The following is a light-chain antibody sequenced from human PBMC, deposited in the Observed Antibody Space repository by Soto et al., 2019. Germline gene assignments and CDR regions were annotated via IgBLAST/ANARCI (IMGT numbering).Light chain of an antibody. CDR1: SSDVGGYNY. J-gene: IGLJ1*01. V-gene: IGLV2-11*01. CDR2: DVI. Sequence: QSVLTQPRSVSGSPGQSVTISCTGTSSDVGGYNYVSWYQQHPGKAPKLMICDVIKRPSGVPDRFSGSKSGNTASLTISGLQAEDEADYYCCSYAGSYTYYVFGTGTRSPS. CDR3: CSYAGSYTYYV.